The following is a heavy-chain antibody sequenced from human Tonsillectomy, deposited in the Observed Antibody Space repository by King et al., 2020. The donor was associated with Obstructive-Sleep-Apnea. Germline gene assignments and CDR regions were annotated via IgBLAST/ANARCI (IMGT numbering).Heavy chain of an antibody. CDR3: SRETTEWDLMNAFDI. CDR2: ISFDGSIV. V-gene: IGHV3-30*04. D-gene: IGHD4-11*01. J-gene: IGHJ3*02. CDR1: GFTFSTYS. Sequence: VQLVESGGGVVQPGTSLRLFCAPSGFTFSTYSMHWVRQAPGKGLEWVTFISFDGSIVDYADSVRGRFTISRDNSKNTLYLQMNSLSAEDTAVYYCSRETTEWDLMNAFDIWGLGTMVTVAS.